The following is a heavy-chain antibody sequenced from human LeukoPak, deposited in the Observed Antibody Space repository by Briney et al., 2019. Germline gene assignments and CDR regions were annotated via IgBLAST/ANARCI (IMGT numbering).Heavy chain of an antibody. Sequence: SETLSLTCTVSGGSISNYYWSWLRQPPGKGLEWIGYIYYSGSTNYNPSLKSRVTISVDTSKNQVSLQLSSVTPADTAVYYCARAERYSYYYYMDVWGKGTTVTISS. CDR3: ARAERYSYYYYMDV. CDR2: IYYSGST. J-gene: IGHJ6*03. CDR1: GGSISNYY. V-gene: IGHV4-59*01. D-gene: IGHD1-14*01.